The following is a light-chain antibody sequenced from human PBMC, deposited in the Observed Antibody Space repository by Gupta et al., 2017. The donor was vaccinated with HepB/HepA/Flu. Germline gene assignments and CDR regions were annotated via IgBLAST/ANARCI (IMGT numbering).Light chain of an antibody. Sequence: DIQMTQSPSTLSASVGDRVTITCRASQSISSWLAWYQQKPGKAPKVLIYKASSLESGVPSRFSGSGSGTEFTLTISSLQPDDFASYYCQHNNSYPRTFGEGTKVEVK. CDR3: QHNNSYPRT. V-gene: IGKV1-5*03. J-gene: IGKJ1*01. CDR1: QSISSW. CDR2: KAS.